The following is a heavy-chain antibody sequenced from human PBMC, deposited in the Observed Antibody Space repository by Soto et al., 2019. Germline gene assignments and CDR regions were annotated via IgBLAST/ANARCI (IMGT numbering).Heavy chain of an antibody. J-gene: IGHJ6*02. CDR1: GYTFTGYY. CDR3: ARGGYCSGGSCYGNYYYYGMDV. V-gene: IGHV1-2*04. Sequence: ASVKVSCKASGYTFTGYYMHWVRQAPGQGLEWMGWINPNSGGTNYAQKFQGWVTMTRDTSISTAYMELSRLRSDDTAVYCCARGGYCSGGSCYGNYYYYGMDVWGQGTTVTVSS. D-gene: IGHD2-15*01. CDR2: INPNSGGT.